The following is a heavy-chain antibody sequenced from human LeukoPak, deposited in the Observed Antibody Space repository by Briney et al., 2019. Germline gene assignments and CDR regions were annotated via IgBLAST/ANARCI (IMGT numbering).Heavy chain of an antibody. CDR2: INQDGSEK. D-gene: IGHD5-12*01. J-gene: IGHJ4*02. V-gene: IGHV3-7*01. CDR3: ARDGGVSGYDFLDY. Sequence: GSLRLSCAASGFTFSSLWMTWVRQAPGKGLEWVANINQDGSEKYFVDSVKGRFTISRDYAKNSVFLQMNSLTVEDTAGYYCARDGGVSGYDFLDYWGQGTLVTVSS. CDR1: GFTFSSLW.